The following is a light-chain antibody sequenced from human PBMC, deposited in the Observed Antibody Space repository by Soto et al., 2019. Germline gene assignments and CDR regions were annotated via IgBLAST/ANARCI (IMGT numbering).Light chain of an antibody. CDR2: GAS. J-gene: IGKJ4*01. Sequence: EIVMTQSPATLSVSPGERATLSCRASQSVGNNLAWYRHKSGQAPRLLIYGASTRATGIPARFSGSGSGTEFTRTSDILQADDFAVYLWQQYRNSPLTFGGGTKVEIK. V-gene: IGKV3-15*01. CDR3: QQYRNSPLT. CDR1: QSVGNN.